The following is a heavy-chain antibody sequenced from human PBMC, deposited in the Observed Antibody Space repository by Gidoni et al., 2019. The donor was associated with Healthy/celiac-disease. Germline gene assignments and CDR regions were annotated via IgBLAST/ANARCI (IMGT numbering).Heavy chain of an antibody. J-gene: IGHJ4*02. CDR1: GFTFSSYA. V-gene: IGHV3-30*04. D-gene: IGHD2-2*01. CDR3: VVVPAAMEGY. CDR2: ISYDGSNK. Sequence: QVQLVESGGGVVQPGRSLRLSCAASGFTFSSYAMHWVRQAPGKGLEWVAVISYDGSNKYYADSVKGRFTISRDNSKNTLYLQMNSLRAEDTAVYYCVVVPAAMEGYWGQGTLVTVSS.